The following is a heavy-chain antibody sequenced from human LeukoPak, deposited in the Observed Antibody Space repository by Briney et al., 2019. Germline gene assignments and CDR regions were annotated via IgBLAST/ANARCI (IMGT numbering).Heavy chain of an antibody. Sequence: PSETLSLTCTVSGGSISGSYWSWIRQSPGKGLEWIGYIYYSGSPNYNPSLKSRVTISVDMSKNQFSLKLTSVTAADTAVYYCARLGYGDYGGFFDYWGQGTLVTVSS. J-gene: IGHJ4*02. CDR2: IYYSGSP. CDR1: GGSISGSY. V-gene: IGHV4-59*08. D-gene: IGHD4-17*01. CDR3: ARLGYGDYGGFFDY.